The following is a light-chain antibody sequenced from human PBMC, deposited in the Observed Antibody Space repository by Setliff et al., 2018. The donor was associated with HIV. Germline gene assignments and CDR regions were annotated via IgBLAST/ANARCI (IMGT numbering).Light chain of an antibody. CDR2: DVS. CDR3: SSYSTSNTPSVI. J-gene: IGLJ2*01. CDR1: SSDIGGYNY. Sequence: QSVLTQPASMSGSPGQSITISCTGTSSDIGGYNYVSWYQHHPGKAPKIMIYDVSSRPSGVSNRFSGSKSGNTASLTISGLQADDEADYYCSSYSTSNTPSVIFGGGTKVTVL. V-gene: IGLV2-14*01.